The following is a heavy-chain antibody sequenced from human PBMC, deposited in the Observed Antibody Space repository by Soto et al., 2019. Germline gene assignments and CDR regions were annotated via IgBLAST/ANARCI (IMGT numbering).Heavy chain of an antibody. V-gene: IGHV3-23*01. J-gene: IGHJ4*02. CDR3: AKGYGVVAAMRYFDY. D-gene: IGHD2-15*01. Sequence: GGSLRLSCAASGFTFSSSEMSWVRQAPGKGLEWVSAISGSGGSTYYADSVKGRFTISRDNSKNTLYLQMNSLRAEDTAVYYCAKGYGVVAAMRYFDYWGQGTLVTVSS. CDR2: ISGSGGST. CDR1: GFTFSSSE.